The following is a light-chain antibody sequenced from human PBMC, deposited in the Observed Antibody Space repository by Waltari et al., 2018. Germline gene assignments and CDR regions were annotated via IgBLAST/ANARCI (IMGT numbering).Light chain of an antibody. J-gene: IGKJ1*01. V-gene: IGKV3-15*01. CDR3: HQYNNWPWT. CDR1: QSLSTR. Sequence: DTVMTQSQATLSVSPGEGATLLCRASQSLSTRLAWYQHIPGQAPRLLIYGASARATGIPARFSGSGSGTEFTLTISSLQSEDFAVYYCHQYNNWPWTFGQGTKVEIK. CDR2: GAS.